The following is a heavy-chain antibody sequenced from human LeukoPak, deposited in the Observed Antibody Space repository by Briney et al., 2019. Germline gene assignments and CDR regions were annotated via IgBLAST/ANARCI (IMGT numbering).Heavy chain of an antibody. CDR2: IASDGDIK. CDR1: GFTFSSYG. D-gene: IGHD6-19*01. J-gene: IGHJ4*02. V-gene: IGHV3-30*18. CDR3: AKEISVAGMFDY. Sequence: PGGSLRLSCAASGFTFSSYGMHWVRQAPGKGLEWVAVIASDGDIKYYADSMKGRFTISRDNSKNTLYLQVDSLRAEGTAVYYCAKEISVAGMFDYWGQGTLVTVSS.